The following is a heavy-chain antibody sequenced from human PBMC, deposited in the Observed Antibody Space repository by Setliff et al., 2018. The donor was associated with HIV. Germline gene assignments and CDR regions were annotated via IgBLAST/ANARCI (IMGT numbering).Heavy chain of an antibody. CDR1: GFTFSSYG. CDR3: AKDHKGYYYDSSGYHYEGVDY. CDR2: IWYDGSKK. J-gene: IGHJ4*02. V-gene: IGHV3-33*06. D-gene: IGHD3-22*01. Sequence: GGSLRLSCAASGFTFSSYGMNWVRQAPGKGLEWVAIIWYDGSKKYYADSVKGRFTMSRDNSKNTLYLQMNSLRAEDTAVYYCAKDHKGYYYDSSGYHYEGVDYWGQGTRVTVSS.